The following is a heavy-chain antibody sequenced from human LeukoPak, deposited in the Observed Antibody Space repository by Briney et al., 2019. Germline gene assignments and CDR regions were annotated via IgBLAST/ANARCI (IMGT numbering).Heavy chain of an antibody. CDR1: GYTFTSYG. V-gene: IGHV1-18*04. CDR2: ISADNGNT. D-gene: IGHD6-13*01. Sequence: ASVKVSCKGSGYTFTSYGISWVRQAPGEGLEWMGWISADNGNTNYEQKFQGRVTMTTDTSTNTAYMELRSPRSDDTAVYYCARGPRRQQLVRDNWFDPWGQGTLVTVSS. CDR3: ARGPRRQQLVRDNWFDP. J-gene: IGHJ5*02.